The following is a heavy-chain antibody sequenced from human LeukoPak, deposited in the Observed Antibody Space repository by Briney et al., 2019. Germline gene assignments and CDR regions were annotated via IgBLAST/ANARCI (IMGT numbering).Heavy chain of an antibody. Sequence: PSETLSLTCAVYGGSFSGYYWSWIRQPPGKGLEWIGEINHSGSTNYNPSLKSRVTISVDTSKNQFSLKLSSVTAADTAVYYCARGARAIFGVVTLNWFDPWGLGTLVTVSS. CDR3: ARGARAIFGVVTLNWFDP. V-gene: IGHV4-34*01. CDR2: INHSGST. D-gene: IGHD3-3*01. CDR1: GGSFSGYY. J-gene: IGHJ5*02.